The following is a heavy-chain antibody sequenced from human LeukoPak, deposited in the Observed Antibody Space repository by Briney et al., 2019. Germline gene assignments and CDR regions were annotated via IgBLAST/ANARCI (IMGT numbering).Heavy chain of an antibody. J-gene: IGHJ4*02. CDR2: IYYSGST. D-gene: IGHD1-26*01. CDR1: GGSISSYY. Sequence: PSETLSLTCTVSGGSISSYYWSWIRQPPGKGLEWIGYIYYSGSTNYNPSLKSRATISVDTSKNQFSLKLSSVTAADTAVYYCARDAGGMAFDYWGQGTLVTVSS. CDR3: ARDAGGMAFDY. V-gene: IGHV4-59*01.